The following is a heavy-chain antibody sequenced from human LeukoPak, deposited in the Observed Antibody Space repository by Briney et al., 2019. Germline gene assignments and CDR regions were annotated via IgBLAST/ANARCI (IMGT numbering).Heavy chain of an antibody. D-gene: IGHD2-2*01. CDR1: GYTFTGYY. CDR2: INPNSGGT. Sequence: ASVKVSCKASGYTFTGYYMHWVRQAPGQGLEWMGWINPNSGGTNYAQKLQGRVTMTTDTSTSTAYMELRSLRSDDTAVYYCARAGGVPGAFDYWGQGTLVTVSS. J-gene: IGHJ4*02. V-gene: IGHV1-2*02. CDR3: ARAGGVPGAFDY.